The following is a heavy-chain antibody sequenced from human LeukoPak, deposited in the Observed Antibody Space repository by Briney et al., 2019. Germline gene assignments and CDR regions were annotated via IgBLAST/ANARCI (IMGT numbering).Heavy chain of an antibody. J-gene: IGHJ4*02. V-gene: IGHV1-18*01. CDR2: ISAYNGNT. Sequence: GASVTVSCKASGYTFTSYGISWVRQAPGQGLEWMGWISAYNGNTNYAQKLQGRVTMTTDTSTSTAYMELRSLRSEDTAVYYCARDYYDSSGYYREFDYWGQGTLVTVSS. D-gene: IGHD3-22*01. CDR3: ARDYYDSSGYYREFDY. CDR1: GYTFTSYG.